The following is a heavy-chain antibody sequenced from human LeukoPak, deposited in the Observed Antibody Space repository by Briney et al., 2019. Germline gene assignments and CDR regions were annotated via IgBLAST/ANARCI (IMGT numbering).Heavy chain of an antibody. V-gene: IGHV3-23*01. Sequence: PGGSLRLSCAASGFTFSSYAMSWVRQAPGKGLEGVSAISGSGGSTYYADSVKGRFTISRDNSKNTLYLQMNSLRAEDTAVYYCASWGDYGSGSYGLLDYWGQGTLVTVSS. CDR3: ASWGDYGSGSYGLLDY. D-gene: IGHD3-10*01. J-gene: IGHJ4*02. CDR1: GFTFSSYA. CDR2: ISGSGGST.